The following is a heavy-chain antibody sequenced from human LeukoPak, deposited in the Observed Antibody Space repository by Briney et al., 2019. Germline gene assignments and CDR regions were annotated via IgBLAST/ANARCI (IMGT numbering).Heavy chain of an antibody. CDR3: ARDLMGIAYRGAFYY. Sequence: GGSLRLSCAASGFTFSSYWMSWVRQAPGKGLEWVANIKEDGSEKNYMDSVKGRFTISRDNAKNSLYLQMNSLRAEDTAVYYCARDLMGIAYRGAFYYWGQGTLVTVSS. CDR2: IKEDGSEK. V-gene: IGHV3-7*03. D-gene: IGHD6-13*01. J-gene: IGHJ4*02. CDR1: GFTFSSYW.